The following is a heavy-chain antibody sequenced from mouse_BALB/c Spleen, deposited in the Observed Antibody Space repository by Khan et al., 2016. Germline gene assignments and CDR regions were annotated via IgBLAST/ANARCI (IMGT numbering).Heavy chain of an antibody. D-gene: IGHD2-4*01. V-gene: IGHV1-69*02. CDR3: TIYYDYDYAMDY. CDR1: GYTFTSYW. CDR2: IYPSDSYT. J-gene: IGHJ4*01. Sequence: QVQLQQPGAELVRPGASVKLSCKASGYTFTSYWINWVKQRPGQGLEWIGNIYPSDSYTNYNQKFKDKATLTVDKSSSTAYMQLSSPTSEDSAVDYCTIYYDYDYAMDYWGQGTSVTVSS.